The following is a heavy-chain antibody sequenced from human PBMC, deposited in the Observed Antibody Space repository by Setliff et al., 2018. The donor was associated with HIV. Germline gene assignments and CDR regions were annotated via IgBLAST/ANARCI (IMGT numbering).Heavy chain of an antibody. D-gene: IGHD3-3*01. Sequence: SETLSLTCTVSNGSISSGNHYWSWIRQHPGKGLEWIGYIFYRGSTYYNPSPKSRVSLSIDTSKNYFSLKLTSVTAADTAMYFCARAGHYDFLGGFSAQPLDPWGRGILVTSPQ. CDR3: ARAGHYDFLGGFSAQPLDP. CDR1: NGSISSGNHY. CDR2: IFYRGST. J-gene: IGHJ5*02. V-gene: IGHV4-31*03.